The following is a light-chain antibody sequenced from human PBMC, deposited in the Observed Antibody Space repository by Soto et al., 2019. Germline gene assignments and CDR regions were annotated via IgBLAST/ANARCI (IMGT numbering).Light chain of an antibody. CDR1: SSNIGAGYD. CDR3: SLYSSNGSLI. CDR2: DVN. V-gene: IGLV1-40*01. Sequence: SVLTQPPSVSGAPGQRVTISCTGSSSNIGAGYDVHWYQQLPGTAPKLIIYDVNNRPSGAPDRFSGSTSGNTASLAISGLQAEDETDYFCSLYSSNGSLIFGPGTKVTV. J-gene: IGLJ1*01.